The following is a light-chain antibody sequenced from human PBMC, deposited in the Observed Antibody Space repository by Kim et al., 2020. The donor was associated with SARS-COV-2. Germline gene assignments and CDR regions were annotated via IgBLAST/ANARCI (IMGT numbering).Light chain of an antibody. CDR2: DAS. CDR1: QSVSNS. J-gene: IGKJ3*01. Sequence: ETVMTQSPATLSLSPGERATLSCRASQSVSNSLAGYQLKPGQSPRLLIFDASRRATGIPARFSGSGSGTDFTLSISSLEPEDVGVYYCLMRRDWRCTLVPGT. CDR3: LMRRDWRCT. V-gene: IGKV3-11*01.